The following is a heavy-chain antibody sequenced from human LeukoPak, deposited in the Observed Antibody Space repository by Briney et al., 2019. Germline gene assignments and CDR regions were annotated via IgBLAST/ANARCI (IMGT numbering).Heavy chain of an antibody. V-gene: IGHV5-10-1*01. Sequence: GASLKISCKGSGSSFTTYWISWVRQMPGKGLEWMGRIDPSDSYTNYSPSFQGHVTISADKSFSTAYLQWTSLKASDTAMYYCARHAKAYGSSCDYWGQGTLVTVSS. CDR2: IDPSDSYT. J-gene: IGHJ4*02. CDR3: ARHAKAYGSSCDY. D-gene: IGHD6-13*01. CDR1: GSSFTTYW.